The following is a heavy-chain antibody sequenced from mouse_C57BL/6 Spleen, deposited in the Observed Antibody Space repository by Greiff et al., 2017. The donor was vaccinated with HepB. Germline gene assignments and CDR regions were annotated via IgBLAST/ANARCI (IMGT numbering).Heavy chain of an antibody. CDR1: GYSITSGYY. D-gene: IGHD2-3*01. Sequence: EVQLQESGPGLVKPSQSLSLTCSVTGYSITSGYYWNWIRQFPGNKLEWMGYISYDGSNNYNPSLKNRISITRDTSKNQFFLKLNSVTTEDTATYYCARDSGYYVGYYAMDYWGQGTSVTVSS. J-gene: IGHJ4*01. V-gene: IGHV3-6*01. CDR3: ARDSGYYVGYYAMDY. CDR2: ISYDGSN.